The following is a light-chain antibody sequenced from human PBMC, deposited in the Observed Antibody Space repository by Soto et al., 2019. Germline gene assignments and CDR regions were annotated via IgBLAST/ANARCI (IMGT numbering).Light chain of an antibody. J-gene: IGKJ3*01. CDR3: QQRSNLRS. CDR1: QSVSSY. Sequence: EIVLTQSPATLSLSPGERATLSCRASQSVSSYLAWYQQKPGQAPSLLIYAASYRATGIPARFSGSGSGTDFTLTISSLEPEDFAVYYCQQRSNLRSFGPGTKVHIK. CDR2: AAS. V-gene: IGKV3-11*01.